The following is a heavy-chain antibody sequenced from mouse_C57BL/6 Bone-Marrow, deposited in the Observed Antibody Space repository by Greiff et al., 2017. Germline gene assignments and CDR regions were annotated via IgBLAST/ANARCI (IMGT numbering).Heavy chain of an antibody. V-gene: IGHV5-15*01. Sequence: EVKLVESGGGLVQPGGSLKLSCAASGFTFSDSGMAWVRQAPRKGPEWVAFISTVGYSIYYAGTVTGRFTISRENAKNTLYLEMSSLRSEDTSMYYCARKPPYFVFMDYWGQGTSVTVSS. D-gene: IGHD2-10*01. J-gene: IGHJ4*01. CDR2: ISTVGYSI. CDR1: GFTFSDSG. CDR3: ARKPPYFVFMDY.